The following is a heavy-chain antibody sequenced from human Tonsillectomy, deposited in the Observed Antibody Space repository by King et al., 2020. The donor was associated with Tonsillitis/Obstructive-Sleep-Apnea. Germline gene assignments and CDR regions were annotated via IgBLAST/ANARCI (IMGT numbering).Heavy chain of an antibody. V-gene: IGHV5-51*01. CDR1: GYTFTSQW. CDR2: IYPGDSDT. J-gene: IGHJ4*02. D-gene: IGHD5-12*01. CDR3: ARHGDSWTPPDY. Sequence: VQLVESGAEVKKPGESLKISCKGSGYTFTSQWIGWVRQMPGKGLEWMGMIYPGDSDTRYSPSFQGQDTISADKSISTAYLRWSSLQASDTAMYYCARHGDSWTPPDYWGQGTLVTVSS.